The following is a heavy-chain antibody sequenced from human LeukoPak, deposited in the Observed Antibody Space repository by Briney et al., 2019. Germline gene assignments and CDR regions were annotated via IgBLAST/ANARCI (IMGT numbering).Heavy chain of an antibody. D-gene: IGHD3-16*01. CDR3: ARRGSYNDY. CDR1: GFTFSSYD. CDR2: ISSSGGTI. Sequence: GGSLRLSCAASGFTFSSYDMNCVRQAPGKGLEWVSYISSSGGTIYYADSVKGRFTISRDNAKKSLYLQMNSLRAEDTAVYYCARRGSYNDYWGQGTLVTVSS. J-gene: IGHJ4*02. V-gene: IGHV3-48*03.